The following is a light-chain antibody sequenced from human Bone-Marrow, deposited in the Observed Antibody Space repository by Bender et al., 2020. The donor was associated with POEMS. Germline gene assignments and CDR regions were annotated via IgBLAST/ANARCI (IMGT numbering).Light chain of an antibody. J-gene: IGLJ3*02. Sequence: QSALTQPPSASGSPGQSITISCTGTSSDIGSYNYVSWYQQYPGKAPKVIIYDVSHRPSGVSDRFSGSKSGNTASLTISGLQAEDEADYYCQSYDNSLGGWVFGGGTKLTVL. CDR1: SSDIGSYNY. CDR2: DVS. V-gene: IGLV2-14*01. CDR3: QSYDNSLGGWV.